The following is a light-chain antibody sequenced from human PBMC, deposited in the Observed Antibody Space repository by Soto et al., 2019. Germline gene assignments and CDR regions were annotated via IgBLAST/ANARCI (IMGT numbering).Light chain of an antibody. V-gene: IGLV1-40*01. CDR1: SSNIGAGYD. J-gene: IGLJ3*02. CDR2: GNS. CDR3: QSYDSSLSGWV. Sequence: QSVLTQPPSVSGAPGQRVTISCTGSSSNIGAGYDVHWYQQLPGTAPKLLIYGNSNRPSGVPDRFSGSKSGTSASLAITGLRAEDEADYYCQSYDSSLSGWVFGGRTKLTVL.